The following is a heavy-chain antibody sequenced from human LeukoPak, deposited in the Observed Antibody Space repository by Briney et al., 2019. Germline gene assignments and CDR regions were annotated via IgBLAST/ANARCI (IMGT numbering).Heavy chain of an antibody. CDR1: GYTFTSYA. J-gene: IGHJ5*02. D-gene: IGHD3-10*01. Sequence: GASVKVSCKASGYTFTSYAMNWVRQAPGQGLEWVGWINTNTGNPTYAQGFTGRFVFSLDTSVSTAYLQISSLKAEDTAVYYCARECTMVRGVSRRFWFDPWGQGTLVTVSS. CDR2: INTNTGNP. V-gene: IGHV7-4-1*02. CDR3: ARECTMVRGVSRRFWFDP.